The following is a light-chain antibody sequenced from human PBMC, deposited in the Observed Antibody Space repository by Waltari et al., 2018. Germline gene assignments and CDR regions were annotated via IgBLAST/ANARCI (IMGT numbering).Light chain of an antibody. CDR1: QSISNS. J-gene: IGKJ5*01. V-gene: IGKV1-39*01. CDR2: AAS. Sequence: DIQMTQSPSSLSASEGDRVTITCRASQSISNSLNWYQQKPGKAPKLLIYAASSLQSGVPSRFSGSGSGTDFTLTISSLQPEDFATYYCQQSYSTPITFGQGTRLEIK. CDR3: QQSYSTPIT.